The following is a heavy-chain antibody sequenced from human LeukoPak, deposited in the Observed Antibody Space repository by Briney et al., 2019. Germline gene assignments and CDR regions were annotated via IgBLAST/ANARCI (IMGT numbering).Heavy chain of an antibody. CDR2: IKPSGGGT. V-gene: IGHV1-46*01. CDR3: ARTLWDQPDDGFDI. D-gene: IGHD3-16*01. CDR1: GYTFTSYY. J-gene: IGHJ3*02. Sequence: ASAKVSCKASGYTFTSYYMHWVRQAPGQGPEWTGMIKPSGGGTSYAPEFQGRVTMTRDTSTSTVFMGLSSLRSEDTAIYYCARTLWDQPDDGFDIWGQGTTVTVSS.